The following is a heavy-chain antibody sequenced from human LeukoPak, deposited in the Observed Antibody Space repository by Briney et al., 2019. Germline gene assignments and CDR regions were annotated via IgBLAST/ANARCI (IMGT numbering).Heavy chain of an antibody. V-gene: IGHV3-23*01. CDR2: ITSAGAP. J-gene: IGHJ3*01. D-gene: IGHD4-17*01. CDR3: ARDPNGDYIGAFEF. Sequence: GGSLRLSCAASGFTFNNYAVMWVRQAPGQGLEWVSAITSAGAPRYADSVKGRFTISRDNSKNTLYLQMNSLRAEDTAQYFCARDPNGDYIGAFEFWGQGTGVTVSS. CDR1: GFTFNNYA.